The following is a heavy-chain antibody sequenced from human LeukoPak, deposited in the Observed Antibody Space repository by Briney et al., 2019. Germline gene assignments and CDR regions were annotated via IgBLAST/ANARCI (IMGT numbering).Heavy chain of an antibody. Sequence: GGSLRLSCAASGFTFSNYAMTWVRQAPGKGLEWVSAISGSGPNTYYADSVTGRFNISRDNSKNTLYLQMNSLRADDTAVYYCAIGLYGGPFDYWGQGTLVTVSS. CDR2: ISGSGPNT. CDR1: GFTFSNYA. V-gene: IGHV3-23*01. D-gene: IGHD4-17*01. J-gene: IGHJ4*02. CDR3: AIGLYGGPFDY.